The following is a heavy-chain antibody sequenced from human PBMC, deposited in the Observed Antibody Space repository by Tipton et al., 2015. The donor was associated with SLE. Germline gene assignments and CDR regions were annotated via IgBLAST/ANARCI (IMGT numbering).Heavy chain of an antibody. CDR1: GVSISGASITSRGYY. CDR3: ARGMVTWRGAILGVDV. CDR2: ISDGGGT. Sequence: TLSLTCTVSGVSISGASITSRGYYWTWIRQHPGKGLEWIGDISDGGGTNYNPSLKSRVTISVDPAKNQFSLKLTSVTAADTAVYYCARGMVTWRGAILGVDVWGQGTTVNVSS. J-gene: IGHJ6*02. V-gene: IGHV4-61*08. D-gene: IGHD2-21*02.